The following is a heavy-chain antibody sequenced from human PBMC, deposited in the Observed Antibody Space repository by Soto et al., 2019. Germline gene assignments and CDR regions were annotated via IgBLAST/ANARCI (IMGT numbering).Heavy chain of an antibody. CDR1: GGSISTYY. D-gene: IGHD3-22*01. CDR2: IYGSGST. V-gene: IGHV4-59*01. J-gene: IGHJ4*02. CDR3: AREDYFDSGGFPI. Sequence: PSETLSLTCTVSGGSISTYYWSWIRQPPGKGLEWIGYIYGSGSTKYSPSLKSRVTMSVDTTNNQFYLKLAYVTAADTAVYYCAREDYFDSGGFPIWGRGTLVTVSS.